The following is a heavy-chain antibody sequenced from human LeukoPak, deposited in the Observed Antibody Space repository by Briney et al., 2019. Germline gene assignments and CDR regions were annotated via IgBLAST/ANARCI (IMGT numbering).Heavy chain of an antibody. CDR1: GFTFSSYA. CDR3: AKVGHGDYVYYYYGMDV. J-gene: IGHJ6*02. CDR2: ISGSGGST. D-gene: IGHD4-17*01. V-gene: IGHV3-23*01. Sequence: GGSLRLSCAASGFTFSSYAMSWARQAPGKGLEWVSAISGSGGSTYYADSVKGRFTISRDNSKNTLYLQMNSLRAEDTAVYYCAKVGHGDYVYYYYGMDVWGQGTTVTVSS.